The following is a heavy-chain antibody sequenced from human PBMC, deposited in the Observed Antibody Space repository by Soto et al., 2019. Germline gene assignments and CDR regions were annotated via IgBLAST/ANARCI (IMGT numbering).Heavy chain of an antibody. CDR3: ARVNWNPWGMDV. D-gene: IGHD1-1*01. CDR2: IYSGGST. J-gene: IGHJ6*02. Sequence: GGSLRLSCAASGFTVSSNYMSWVRQAPGKGLEWVSVIYSGGSTYYADSVKGRLTISRDNSKNTLYLQMNSLRAEDTAVYYCARVNWNPWGMDVWGQGTTVTVSS. V-gene: IGHV3-53*01. CDR1: GFTVSSNY.